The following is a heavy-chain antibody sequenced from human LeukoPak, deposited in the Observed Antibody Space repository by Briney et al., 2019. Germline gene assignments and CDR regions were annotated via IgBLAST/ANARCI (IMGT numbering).Heavy chain of an antibody. Sequence: MPSETLSLTCTVSGGSISSYYWSWIRQPAGKGLEWIGRIYTSGSTNYNPSLKSRVTMSVDTSKNRFSLKLSSVTAADTAVYYCARSDIWGSYRFLDYWGQGALVTVSS. D-gene: IGHD3-16*02. V-gene: IGHV4-4*07. J-gene: IGHJ4*02. CDR3: ARSDIWGSYRFLDY. CDR1: GGSISSYY. CDR2: IYTSGST.